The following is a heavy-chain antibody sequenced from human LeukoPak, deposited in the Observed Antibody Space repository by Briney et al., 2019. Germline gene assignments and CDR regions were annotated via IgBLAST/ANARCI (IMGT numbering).Heavy chain of an antibody. CDR3: ATATMVRGVIITLFDY. V-gene: IGHV1-24*01. D-gene: IGHD3-10*01. Sequence: ASVKVSCKVSGYTLTELSMHWVRQAPGKGLEWMGGFDPEDGETIYAQKFQGRVTMTEGTSTDTAYMELSSPRSEDTAVYYCATATMVRGVIITLFDYWGQGTLVTVSS. CDR1: GYTLTELS. CDR2: FDPEDGET. J-gene: IGHJ4*02.